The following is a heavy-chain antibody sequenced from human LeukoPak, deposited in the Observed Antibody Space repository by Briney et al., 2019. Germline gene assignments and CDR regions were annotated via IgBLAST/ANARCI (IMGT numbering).Heavy chain of an antibody. J-gene: IGHJ3*02. CDR3: ARGPVTHRPFDI. CDR2: INHSGSN. CDR1: GGSFSGYY. D-gene: IGHD4-17*01. V-gene: IGHV4-34*01. Sequence: SETLSLTCAVYGGSFSGYYWSWIRHPPGKGLEWIGEINHSGSNNYNPSLKSRVTISVDTSKNQFSLKLSSVTAADTAVYYCARGPVTHRPFDIWGQGTMVTVSS.